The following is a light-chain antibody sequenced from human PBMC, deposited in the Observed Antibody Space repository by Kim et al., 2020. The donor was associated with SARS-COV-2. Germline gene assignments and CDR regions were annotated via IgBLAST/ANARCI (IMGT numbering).Light chain of an antibody. Sequence: VGDRVNITCRASQNINNLLALYQHKPGKAPNLLIYKASSLQSGVPSRFSGSASGTEFTLTIGCLQPDDFASYYCQQYSTYSGLTFGGGTKVDIK. CDR3: QQYSTYSGLT. CDR1: QNINNL. V-gene: IGKV1-5*03. CDR2: KAS. J-gene: IGKJ4*01.